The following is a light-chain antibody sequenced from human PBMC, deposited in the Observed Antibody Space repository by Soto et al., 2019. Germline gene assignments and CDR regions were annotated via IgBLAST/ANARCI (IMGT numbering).Light chain of an antibody. CDR1: SSDVGAHNF. CDR2: EVS. J-gene: IGLJ1*01. V-gene: IGLV2-14*01. CDR3: NSYTNTAASV. Sequence: QSDLTQPASVSGSPGQSITISCTGTSSDVGAHNFVSWYQQHPGKAPKLMIYEVSNRPSGVSNRFSVSKSGNTASLTISGLQAEDEADYYCNSYTNTAASVFGTVTKLTVL.